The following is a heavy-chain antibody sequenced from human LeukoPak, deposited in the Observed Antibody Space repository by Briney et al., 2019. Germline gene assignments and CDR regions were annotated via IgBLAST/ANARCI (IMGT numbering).Heavy chain of an antibody. Sequence: PGRSLRLSCAASGFTFSRYGMHWVRQAPGKGLEWVAVISYDGSNKYYADSVKGRFTISRDNSKNTLYLQMNSLRAEDTAVYYCAKDRHDYGDYWGQGTLVTVSS. J-gene: IGHJ4*02. CDR1: GFTFSRYG. CDR3: AKDRHDYGDY. V-gene: IGHV3-30*18. CDR2: ISYDGSNK. D-gene: IGHD6-6*01.